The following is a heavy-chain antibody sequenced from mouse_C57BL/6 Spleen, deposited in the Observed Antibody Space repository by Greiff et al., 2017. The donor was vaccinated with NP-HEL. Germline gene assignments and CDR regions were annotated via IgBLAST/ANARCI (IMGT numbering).Heavy chain of an antibody. J-gene: IGHJ2*01. CDR2: ISYDGSN. CDR3: ARDNWAFDY. CDR1: GYSITSGYY. Sequence: VQLQQSGPGLVKPSQSLSLTCSVTGYSITSGYYWNWIRQFPGNKLEWMGYISYDGSNNYNPSLKNRISITRDTSKNQFFLKLNSVTTEDTATYYCARDNWAFDYWGQGTTLTVSS. D-gene: IGHD4-1*01. V-gene: IGHV3-6*01.